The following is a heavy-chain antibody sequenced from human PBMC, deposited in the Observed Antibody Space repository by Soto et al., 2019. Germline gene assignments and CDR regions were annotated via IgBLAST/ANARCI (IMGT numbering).Heavy chain of an antibody. CDR1: GFTVSNSY. CDR3: ARESPPRTAVAGRSPAFFDY. V-gene: IGHV3-66*01. D-gene: IGHD6-19*01. J-gene: IGHJ4*02. Sequence: EVHLVESGGTLVQPGGSLRLSCAASGFTVSNSYMNWVRQAPGKGLEWVSVIYSAGYTHYADSVKGRFTISRDNSKNTVYLQMNSPRAEDTAVYYCARESPPRTAVAGRSPAFFDYWGQGTGVTVSS. CDR2: IYSAGYT.